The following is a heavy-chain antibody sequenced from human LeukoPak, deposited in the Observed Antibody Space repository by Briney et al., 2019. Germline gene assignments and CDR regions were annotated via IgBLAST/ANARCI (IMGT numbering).Heavy chain of an antibody. J-gene: IGHJ4*02. Sequence: PSETLSLTCTVSGGSISSYYWSWIRQPPGKGLEWVGYIYHSGAAYHNPSLKSRLALSVDTSNNQFSLRLRSVTAADTAVYYCVRGVGGEYFYFDRWGQGALVTVS. D-gene: IGHD1-26*01. CDR2: IYHSGAA. CDR3: VRGVGGEYFYFDR. V-gene: IGHV4-59*12. CDR1: GGSISSYY.